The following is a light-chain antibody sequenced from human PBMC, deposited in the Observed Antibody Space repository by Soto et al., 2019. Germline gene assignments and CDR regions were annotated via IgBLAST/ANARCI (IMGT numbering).Light chain of an antibody. J-gene: IGKJ1*01. V-gene: IGKV3-20*01. CDR3: QQYGGMWT. CDR2: GAS. Sequence: EIVLAQSPGTLSLSPGERATLSCRASQSVSNNYLAWYQQKPGQAPRLLIYGASNRATGIPDRFSGSGSGTDFTLTISRLEPEDFAVYYCQQYGGMWTFGQGTKVDIK. CDR1: QSVSNNY.